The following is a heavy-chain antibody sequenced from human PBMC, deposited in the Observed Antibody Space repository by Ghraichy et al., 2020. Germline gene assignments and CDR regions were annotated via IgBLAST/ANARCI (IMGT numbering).Heavy chain of an antibody. D-gene: IGHD3-22*01. J-gene: IGHJ1*01. CDR2: IYSGGST. CDR1: GFTVSSNY. CDR3: ARDYYDSSGYYYSAEYFQH. Sequence: GGSLRLSCAASGFTVSSNYMSWVRQAPGKGLEWVSVIYSGGSTYYADSVKGRFTISRDNSKNTLYLQMNSLRAEDTAVYYCARDYYDSSGYYYSAEYFQHWGQGTLVTVSS. V-gene: IGHV3-53*01.